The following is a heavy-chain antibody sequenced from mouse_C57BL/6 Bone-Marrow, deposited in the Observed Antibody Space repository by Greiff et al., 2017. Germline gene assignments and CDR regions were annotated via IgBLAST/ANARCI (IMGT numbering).Heavy chain of an antibody. Sequence: VQLQQPGAELVLPGASVKLSCKASGYTFTSYWMHWVKQRPGQGLAWIGEIDPSDSYPNYHQKFKGKSTLTVDKSSSTAYMQLSSLTSEDSAVYYCARSCGNYWYFDVWGTGTTVTVSS. V-gene: IGHV1-69*01. CDR2: IDPSDSYP. J-gene: IGHJ1*03. CDR1: GYTFTSYW. CDR3: ARSCGNYWYFDV. D-gene: IGHD1-1*02.